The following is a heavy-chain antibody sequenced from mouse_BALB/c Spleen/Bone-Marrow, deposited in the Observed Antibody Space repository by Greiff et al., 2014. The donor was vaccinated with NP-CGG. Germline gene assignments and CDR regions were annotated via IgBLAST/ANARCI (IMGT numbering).Heavy chain of an antibody. CDR3: SRSGRFCAYSYAMDY. D-gene: IGHD1-1*01. V-gene: IGHV1-4*01. J-gene: IGHJ4*01. Sequence: QVQLQQSGAELARPGASVKMSCKASAYTFTDYTVHWVNQRPGQGLEWIGYINPSSGYTNYNQIFKDKSTLTADKSSSTAYMQLSSLRSEDSAVYYCSRSGRFCAYSYAMDYWGQGNSVTVSS. CDR2: INPSSGYT. CDR1: AYTFTDYT.